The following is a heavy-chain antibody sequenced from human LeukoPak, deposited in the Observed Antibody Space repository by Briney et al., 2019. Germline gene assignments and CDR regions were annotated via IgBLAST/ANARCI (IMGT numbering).Heavy chain of an antibody. Sequence: SETLSLTCTVSGGSISSSSYYWGWIRQPPGQGLEWIGSIYYSGSTYYNPSLKSRVTITVNTSKNQFSLKLSSVTAADTAVYYCARDPGNHMGYWGQGTLVTVSS. J-gene: IGHJ4*02. D-gene: IGHD4-23*01. V-gene: IGHV4-39*07. CDR1: GGSISSSSYY. CDR2: IYYSGST. CDR3: ARDPGNHMGY.